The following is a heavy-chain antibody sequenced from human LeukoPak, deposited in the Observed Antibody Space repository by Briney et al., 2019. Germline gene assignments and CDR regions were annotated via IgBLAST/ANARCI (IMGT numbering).Heavy chain of an antibody. Sequence: PGASLRLSCAASGFTFSNYAMSWVRQAPGKGLEWVSAIVGSGGSTYYADSVKGRFTISRDNPKNTLYLQMNSLRAEDTAVYYCARDTIGYEEYYYYGMDVWGQGTTVTVSS. D-gene: IGHD3-3*01. J-gene: IGHJ6*02. V-gene: IGHV3-23*01. CDR1: GFTFSNYA. CDR3: ARDTIGYEEYYYYGMDV. CDR2: IVGSGGST.